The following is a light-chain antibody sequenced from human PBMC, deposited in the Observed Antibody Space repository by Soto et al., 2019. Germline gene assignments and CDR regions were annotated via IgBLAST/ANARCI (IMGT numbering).Light chain of an antibody. V-gene: IGLV2-14*03. CDR2: DVS. CDR3: SSSTTTTLV. CDR1: SSDVGAYNY. Sequence: QSVLTQPASVSGSPGQSITISCTGTSSDVGAYNYVSWYQHNPGKAPRLLIYDVSNRPSGVSGRFSASKSGNTASLTISGLHAEDEADYYCSSSTTTTLVFGGGTKVTV. J-gene: IGLJ2*01.